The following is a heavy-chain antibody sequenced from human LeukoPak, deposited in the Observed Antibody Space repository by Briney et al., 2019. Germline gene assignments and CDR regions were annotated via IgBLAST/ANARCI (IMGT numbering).Heavy chain of an antibody. J-gene: IGHJ6*03. CDR2: IKQDGSEK. CDR1: GFTFSSYA. CDR3: ARGTYSSSWYGILYQDYYYMDV. V-gene: IGHV3-7*01. D-gene: IGHD6-13*01. Sequence: GGSLRLSCAASGFTFSSYAMSWVRQAPGKGLEWVANIKQDGSEKYYVDSVKGRFTISRDNAKNSLYLQMNSLRAEDTAVYYCARGTYSSSWYGILYQDYYYMDVWGKGTTVTVSS.